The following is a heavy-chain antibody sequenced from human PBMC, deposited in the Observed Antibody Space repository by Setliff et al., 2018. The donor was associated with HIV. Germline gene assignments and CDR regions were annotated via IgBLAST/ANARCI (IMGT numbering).Heavy chain of an antibody. CDR2: ISSSSNGI. V-gene: IGHV3-48*01. Sequence: GSLRLSCAASGFTFSGYSMNWVRQAPGKGLEWVSHISSSSNGIWYADSVKGRFTISRDNGKSSVYLQMHSLGAEDTAVYYCARDSSTSSGVVWFDPWGQGTLVTVSS. CDR1: GFTFSGYS. J-gene: IGHJ5*02. D-gene: IGHD2-2*01. CDR3: ARDSSTSSGVVWFDP.